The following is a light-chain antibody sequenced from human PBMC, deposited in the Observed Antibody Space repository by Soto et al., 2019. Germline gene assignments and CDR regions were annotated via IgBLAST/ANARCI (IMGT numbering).Light chain of an antibody. J-gene: IGKJ5*01. Sequence: SGRASQSVSSNLAWYQQKPGQAPRLLIYGASTRATGIPARFSGSGSGTEFTLTISSLQSEDFAVYYCQQYNNWITFGQGTRLEIK. CDR3: QQYNNWIT. CDR1: QSVSSN. CDR2: GAS. V-gene: IGKV3-15*01.